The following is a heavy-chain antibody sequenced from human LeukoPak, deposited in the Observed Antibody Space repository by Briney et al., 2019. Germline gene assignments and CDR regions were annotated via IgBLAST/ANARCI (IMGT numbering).Heavy chain of an antibody. CDR1: GYTFTSYG. CDR3: ARVYLSNLAPSFDY. D-gene: IGHD1-1*01. CDR2: ISAYNGNT. J-gene: IGHJ4*02. V-gene: IGHV1-18*01. Sequence: GASVKVSCKASGYTFTSYGISWVRQAPGQGLEWMGWISAYNGNTNYAQKLQGRVTMTTDTSTSTAYMELRSLRSDDTAVYYCARVYLSNLAPSFDYWGQGTLVTVSS.